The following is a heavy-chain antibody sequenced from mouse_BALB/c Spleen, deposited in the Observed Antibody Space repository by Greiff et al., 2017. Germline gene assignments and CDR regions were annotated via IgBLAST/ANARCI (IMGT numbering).Heavy chain of an antibody. CDR1: GFNIKDYY. V-gene: IGHV14-4*02. CDR3: NAGYYGRKIDY. J-gene: IGHJ2*01. CDR2: IDPENGDT. D-gene: IGHD1-1*01. Sequence: VQLQQSGAELVRSGASVKLSCTASGFNIKDYYMHWVKQRPEQGLEWIGWIDPENGDTEYAPKFQGKATMTADTSSNTAYLQLSSLTSEDPAVYYCNAGYYGRKIDYWGQGTTLTVSS.